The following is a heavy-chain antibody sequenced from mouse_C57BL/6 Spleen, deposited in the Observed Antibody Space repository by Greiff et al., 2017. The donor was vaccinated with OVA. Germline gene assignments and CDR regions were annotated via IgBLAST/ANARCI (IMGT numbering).Heavy chain of an antibody. D-gene: IGHD1-1*01. CDR2: ISSGSSTI. J-gene: IGHJ4*01. CDR1: GFTFSDYG. V-gene: IGHV5-17*01. CDR3: ARGRPITTVVPYYAMDY. Sequence: EVKLMESGGGLVKPGGSLKLSCAASGFTFSDYGMHWVRQAPEKGLEWVAYISSGSSTIYYADTVKGRFTISRDNAKNTLFLQMTSLRSEDTAMYYCARGRPITTVVPYYAMDYWGQGTSVTVSS.